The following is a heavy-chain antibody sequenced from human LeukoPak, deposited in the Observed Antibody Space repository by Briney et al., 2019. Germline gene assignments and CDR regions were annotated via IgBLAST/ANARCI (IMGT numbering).Heavy chain of an antibody. CDR1: GFTFSTYA. CDR3: ARQGTSGYHYLDY. Sequence: GMSLRLSCAASGFTFSTYAMHWVRQAPGKGLEWVALISYDGSSKYYADSVKGRFTISRDNSKNTLYLQMNSLRAEDTAVYWCARQGTSGYHYLDYWGQGTLVTVSS. V-gene: IGHV3-30*04. D-gene: IGHD3-22*01. CDR2: ISYDGSSK. J-gene: IGHJ4*02.